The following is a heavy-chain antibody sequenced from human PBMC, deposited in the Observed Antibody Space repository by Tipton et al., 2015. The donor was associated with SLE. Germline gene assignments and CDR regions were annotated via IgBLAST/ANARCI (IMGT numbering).Heavy chain of an antibody. Sequence: TLSLTCTVSGGSISSSSYYWGWIRQPPGKGLEWIGSVYYSGSTYYNPSLKSRVTISVDTSKNQFSLKLSSVTAADTAVYYCASRSGTISDYWGQGTLVTVSS. J-gene: IGHJ4*02. D-gene: IGHD3-3*01. CDR2: VYYSGST. CDR3: ASRSGTISDY. V-gene: IGHV4-39*07. CDR1: GGSISSSSYY.